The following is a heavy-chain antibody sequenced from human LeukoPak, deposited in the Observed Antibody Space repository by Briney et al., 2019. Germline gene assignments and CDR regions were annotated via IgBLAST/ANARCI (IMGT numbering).Heavy chain of an antibody. CDR3: ARDRYYYDSSGYLFDY. CDR1: GSSISSTSYY. CDR2: IYYTGST. D-gene: IGHD3-22*01. J-gene: IGHJ4*02. V-gene: IGHV4-39*07. Sequence: SETLSLTCTVSGSSISSTSYYWGWIRQPPGKGLEWIGSIYYTGSTYYNPSLKSRVTISADTSKNELSLKLSSVTAADTAVYYCARDRYYYDSSGYLFDYWGQGTLVTVSS.